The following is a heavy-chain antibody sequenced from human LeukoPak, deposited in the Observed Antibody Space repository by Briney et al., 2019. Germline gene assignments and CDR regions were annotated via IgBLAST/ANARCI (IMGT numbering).Heavy chain of an antibody. V-gene: IGHV3-7*01. D-gene: IGHD4-17*01. CDR1: GFTFGSHW. Sequence: GGSLRLSCAASGFTFGSHWMTWVRQAPGKGLGWVASINQGGSEKYYVDSVKGRFTVSRDNAKNSVSLHMNSLSADDKAVYYCARGTTYGDPMDYLDYWGQGTKVTVSS. J-gene: IGHJ4*02. CDR3: ARGTTYGDPMDYLDY. CDR2: INQGGSEK.